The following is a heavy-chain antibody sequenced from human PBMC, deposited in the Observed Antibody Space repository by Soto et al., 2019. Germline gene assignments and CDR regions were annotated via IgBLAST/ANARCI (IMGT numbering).Heavy chain of an antibody. CDR3: GRGEGGYDSPRDY. V-gene: IGHV1-58*01. Sequence: GASVKVSCKASGFTFPSSAVQWVRQARGQRLEWIGWIVVGSGNTSSAQKFQERVTFTRNMSTSTAYMELSSLRSEDTAVYYCGRGEGGYDSPRDYWGQGTLVTVSS. J-gene: IGHJ4*02. D-gene: IGHD5-12*01. CDR2: IVVGSGNT. CDR1: GFTFPSSA.